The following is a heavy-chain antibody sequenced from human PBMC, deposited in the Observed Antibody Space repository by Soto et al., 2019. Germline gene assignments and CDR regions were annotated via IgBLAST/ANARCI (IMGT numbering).Heavy chain of an antibody. CDR1: GGSISSSSYY. V-gene: IGHV4-39*01. D-gene: IGHD6-13*01. CDR2: IYYSGST. J-gene: IGHJ4*02. Sequence: PSETLSLTCTVSGGSISSSSYYWGWIRQPPGKGLEWIGSIYYSGSTYYNPSLKSRVTISVDTSKNQFSLKLSSVTAADTAVYYCARRSRIAARWGQGTLVTVSS. CDR3: ARRSRIAAR.